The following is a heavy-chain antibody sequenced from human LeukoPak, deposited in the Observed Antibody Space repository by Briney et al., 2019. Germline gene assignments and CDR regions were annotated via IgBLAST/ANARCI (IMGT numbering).Heavy chain of an antibody. CDR2: IYTSGST. Sequence: SETLSLTCTVSGGSISSYYWSWIRQPAGKGLEWIGRIYTSGSTNYNPSLKSRVTMSVDTSKNQFSLKLSSVTPEDTAVYYCGRDDLQLVRRLGGGTEYYYYYYMDVWGKGTTVTVSS. CDR3: GRDDLQLVRRLGGGTEYYYYYYMDV. J-gene: IGHJ6*03. D-gene: IGHD6-13*01. CDR1: GGSISSYY. V-gene: IGHV4-4*07.